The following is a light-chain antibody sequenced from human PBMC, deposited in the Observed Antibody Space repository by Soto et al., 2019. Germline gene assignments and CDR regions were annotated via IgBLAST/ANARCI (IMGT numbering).Light chain of an antibody. CDR1: QSLANSF. CDR3: QQYGSSPQT. J-gene: IGKJ1*01. V-gene: IGKV3-20*01. CDR2: DTS. Sequence: EFVLKQSPGTLSLTPGERATLSCRASQSLANSFIAWYQQKPGQAPRLLIYDTSSRASGIPDRFSGSGSGTDFTLTISRLETEDFAVYYCQQYGSSPQTFGQGTKVDI.